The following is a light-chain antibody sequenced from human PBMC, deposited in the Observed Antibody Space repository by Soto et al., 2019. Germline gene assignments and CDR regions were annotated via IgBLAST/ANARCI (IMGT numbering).Light chain of an antibody. V-gene: IGKV3-15*01. CDR2: GAS. Sequence: ETVMTQSPATLSGSPGERATLSCRASQSVGSNLAWYQQKPGQAPRLLIYGASTRATGIPARFSGSGSGTEFTLTISSLQSEDFAVYSCQQYNDWPPLTFGGGTKVEIK. CDR3: QQYNDWPPLT. J-gene: IGKJ4*01. CDR1: QSVGSN.